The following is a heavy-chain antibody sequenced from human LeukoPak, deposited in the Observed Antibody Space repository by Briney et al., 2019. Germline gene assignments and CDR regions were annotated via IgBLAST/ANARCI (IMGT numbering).Heavy chain of an antibody. D-gene: IGHD6-13*01. CDR1: GYTFTSYA. CDR2: INAGNGNT. V-gene: IGHV1-3*01. CDR3: ARDSSAAGTSDFQH. Sequence: ASVKVSCKASGYTFTSYAMHWVRQAPGQRLEWMGWINAGNGNTKYSQKFQGRVTITRDTSASTAYMELSSLRSEDTAVYYCARDSSAAGTSDFQHWGQGTLVTVSS. J-gene: IGHJ1*01.